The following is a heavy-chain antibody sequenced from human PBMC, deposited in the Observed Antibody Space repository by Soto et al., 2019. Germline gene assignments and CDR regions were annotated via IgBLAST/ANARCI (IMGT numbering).Heavy chain of an antibody. V-gene: IGHV3-48*03. J-gene: IGHJ4*02. Sequence: GGSLRLSCAASGFTFSSYEMNWVRQAPGKGLEWVSYISSSGSTIYYADSVKGRFTISRDNAKNSLYLQMNSLGAEDTAVYYCATSGYSYSLDYWGQGTLVTVSS. CDR3: ATSGYSYSLDY. D-gene: IGHD5-18*01. CDR2: ISSSGSTI. CDR1: GFTFSSYE.